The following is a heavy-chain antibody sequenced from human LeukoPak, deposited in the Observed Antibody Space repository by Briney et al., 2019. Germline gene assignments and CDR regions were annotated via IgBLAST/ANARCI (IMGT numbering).Heavy chain of an antibody. CDR1: GFTVSSNY. V-gene: IGHV3-53*01. J-gene: IGHJ4*02. Sequence: GGSLRLSCAASGFTVSSNYMSWVRQAPGKGLEWVSVIYSGGSTYYADSVKGRFTISRDNSKNTLYLQMNSLRAEDTAVYYCARGDDSWSGYSYWGQGTLVTVSS. CDR3: ARGDDSWSGYSY. D-gene: IGHD3-3*01. CDR2: IYSGGST.